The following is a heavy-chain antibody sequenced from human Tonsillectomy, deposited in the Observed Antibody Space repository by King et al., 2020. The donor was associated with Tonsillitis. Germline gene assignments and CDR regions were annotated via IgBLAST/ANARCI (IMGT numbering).Heavy chain of an antibody. CDR2: SRNKANNYIT. CDR3: AREVAASAFDV. V-gene: IGHV3-72*01. D-gene: IGHD2-15*01. Sequence: EVQLVESGGGLVQPGGSLRLSCEASGFIFGDHYMDWVRQAPGKGLEWVGRSRNKANNYITEYAASVKGRFTISRDNSKNSVYLEMNSLKIEDTAVLYCAREVAASAFDVWGQGTLVTVSS. CDR1: GFIFGDHY. J-gene: IGHJ3*01.